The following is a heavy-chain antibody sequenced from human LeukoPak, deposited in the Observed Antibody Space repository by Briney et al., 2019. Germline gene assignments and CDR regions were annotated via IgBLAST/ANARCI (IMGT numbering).Heavy chain of an antibody. V-gene: IGHV3-21*01. CDR3: VGGYTDRYAFDI. CDR1: GFTFSNYS. Sequence: GGSLRLSCAASGFTFSNYSMNWVRQAPGKGLEWVSSMSSRSSDIYYADSVKGRFTISRDNAKNSLYLQMNSLRAEDTAVYYCVGGYTDRYAFDIWGQGTMVTVSS. CDR2: MSSRSSDI. D-gene: IGHD3-22*01. J-gene: IGHJ3*02.